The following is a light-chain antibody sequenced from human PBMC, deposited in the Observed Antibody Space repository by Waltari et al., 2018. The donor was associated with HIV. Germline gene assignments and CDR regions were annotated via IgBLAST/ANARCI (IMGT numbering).Light chain of an antibody. CDR1: SRDVGGYDS. J-gene: IGLJ3*02. V-gene: IGLV2-11*01. Sequence: QSALTQPRSVSGSPGQSVTISCTGTSRDVGGYDSVSWYLQHPGKVPKLIIYEVIKRPSGVPDRFSGSKSGNTASLTISGLQTEDEADYFCCSYAGTYTYVLFGGGTKLTVL. CDR2: EVI. CDR3: CSYAGTYTYVL.